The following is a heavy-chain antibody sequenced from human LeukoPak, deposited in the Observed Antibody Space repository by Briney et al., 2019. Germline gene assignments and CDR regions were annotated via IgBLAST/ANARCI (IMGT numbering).Heavy chain of an antibody. CDR2: INPNSGGT. CDR3: ARGLSWGFPFDP. D-gene: IGHD6-13*01. J-gene: IGHJ5*02. V-gene: IGHV1-2*02. Sequence: GASVKVSCKASGYTFTSYGISWVRQAPGQGLEWMGWINPNSGGTNYAQKFQGRVTMTRDTSISTAYMELSRLRSDDTAVYYCARGLSWGFPFDPWGQGTLVTVSS. CDR1: GYTFTSYG.